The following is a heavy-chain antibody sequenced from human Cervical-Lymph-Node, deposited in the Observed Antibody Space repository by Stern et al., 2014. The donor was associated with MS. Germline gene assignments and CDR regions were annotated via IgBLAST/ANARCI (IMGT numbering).Heavy chain of an antibody. Sequence: QVQLVQSGAEVKKPGSSVKVSCKVSGATFTTNCISWVRQGPGQGLEWMGVIGPIFGKTNSAPKFRGKVTLTPDTSMHTAYMGRLVPSCHKSYYAQTFRGRVSIAADESTNTAYMELTSLTSEDTGVYYCAREHHGGNFAAWGQGTLVTVSS. CDR3: FRGRVSIAADESTNTAYMELTSLTSEDTGVYYCAREHHGGNFAA. V-gene: IGHV1-69*06. CDR1: GATFTTNC. CDR2: IGPIFGKT. J-gene: IGHJ5*02. D-gene: IGHD1-7*01.